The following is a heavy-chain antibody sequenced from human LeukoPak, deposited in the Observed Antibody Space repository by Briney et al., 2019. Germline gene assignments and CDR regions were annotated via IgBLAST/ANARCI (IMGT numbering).Heavy chain of an antibody. V-gene: IGHV3-30-3*01. CDR3: ARPYCSGGSCYIGMDV. Sequence: GGSLRLSCADSGFTFSSYAMHWVRQAPGKGLERVAVISYDGSNKYYADSVKGRFTISRDNSKNTLYLQMNSLRAEDTAVYYCARPYCSGGSCYIGMDVWGQGTTVTVSS. D-gene: IGHD2-15*01. J-gene: IGHJ6*02. CDR1: GFTFSSYA. CDR2: ISYDGSNK.